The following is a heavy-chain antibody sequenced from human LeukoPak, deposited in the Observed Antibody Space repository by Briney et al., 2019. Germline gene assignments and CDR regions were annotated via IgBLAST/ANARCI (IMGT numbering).Heavy chain of an antibody. CDR3: ARDERYDSSGYPFDY. Sequence: GASVKVSCKASGYTFTGYFMHWVRQAPGQGLEWMGWINPNSGGTNYAQKFQGRVTMTRDTSISIAYMELSRLRSDDTAVYYCARDERYDSSGYPFDYWGQGTLVTVSS. CDR1: GYTFTGYF. D-gene: IGHD3-22*01. CDR2: INPNSGGT. J-gene: IGHJ4*02. V-gene: IGHV1-2*02.